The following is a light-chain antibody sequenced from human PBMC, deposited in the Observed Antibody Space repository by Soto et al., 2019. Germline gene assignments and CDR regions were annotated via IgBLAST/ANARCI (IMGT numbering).Light chain of an antibody. V-gene: IGLV2-14*01. J-gene: IGLJ1*01. CDR3: FSFTTDWTHV. CDR2: EVS. CDR1: SSDIGAYNY. Sequence: SALTQPASVSGSPGQSITISRTGSSSDIGAYNYVSWFQQYPGKAPKLIISEVSNRPSGVSNRFSGSKSGTAASLTISGLQTEDEADYFCFSFTTDWTHVFGTGTKVTVL.